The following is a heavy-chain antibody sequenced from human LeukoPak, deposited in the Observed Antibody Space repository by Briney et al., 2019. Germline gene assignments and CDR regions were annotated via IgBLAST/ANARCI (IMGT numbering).Heavy chain of an antibody. D-gene: IGHD3-10*01. V-gene: IGHV3-13*01. CDR2: IGTAGDT. CDR1: GFTFSSYD. J-gene: IGHJ6*02. Sequence: GGSLRLSCAASGFTFSSYDMHWVRQATGKGLECVSAIGTAGDTYYPGSVKGRFTISRENAKNFLYLQMNSLRAGDTAVYYCARVLGSGSYGMDVWGQGTTVTVSS. CDR3: ARVLGSGSYGMDV.